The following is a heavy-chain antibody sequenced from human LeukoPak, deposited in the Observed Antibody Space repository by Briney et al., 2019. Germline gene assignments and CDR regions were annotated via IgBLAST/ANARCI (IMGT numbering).Heavy chain of an antibody. Sequence: GGSLRLSGAASGFTFSSYSMNWVPQAQGKGLEGFSSISSSSSYIYYADSVKGRFTISRDNAKNSLYLQMNSLRAEDTAVYYCARGPQWLVPYFDYWGQGTLVTVSS. CDR3: ARGPQWLVPYFDY. D-gene: IGHD6-19*01. CDR1: GFTFSSYS. J-gene: IGHJ4*02. CDR2: ISSSSSYI. V-gene: IGHV3-21*01.